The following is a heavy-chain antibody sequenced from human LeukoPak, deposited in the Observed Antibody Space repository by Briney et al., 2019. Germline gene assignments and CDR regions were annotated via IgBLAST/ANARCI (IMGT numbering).Heavy chain of an antibody. J-gene: IGHJ4*01. CDR2: ISAYNGNT. CDR1: GYPFANFG. Sequence: AAVKVSCKASGYPFANFGLTWVRQAPGQGLEWTGWISAYNGNTHYAQKFRGRLTLTTETSTTTAYLELRSLKSDDTAVYYCARDRVGGDLTGVSVYWGQGTLVTVSS. V-gene: IGHV1-18*01. CDR3: ARDRVGGDLTGVSVY. D-gene: IGHD4-17*01.